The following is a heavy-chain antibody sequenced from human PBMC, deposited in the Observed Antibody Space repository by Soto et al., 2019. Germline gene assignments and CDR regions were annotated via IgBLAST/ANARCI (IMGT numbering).Heavy chain of an antibody. CDR3: ARVKQKWYLITFGGVIVRDYYYYGMDV. Sequence: ASMKVSCKASGYAFTSYDINWVRQATGQGLEWMGWMNPNSGNTGYAQKFQGRVTMTRNTSISTAYMELSSLRSEDTAVYYCARVKQKWYLITFGGVIVRDYYYYGMDVWGKGTTVTVSS. J-gene: IGHJ6*04. CDR2: MNPNSGNT. V-gene: IGHV1-8*01. D-gene: IGHD3-16*02. CDR1: GYAFTSYD.